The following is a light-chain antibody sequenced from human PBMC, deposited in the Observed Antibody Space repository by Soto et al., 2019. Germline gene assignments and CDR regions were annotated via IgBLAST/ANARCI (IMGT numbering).Light chain of an antibody. CDR2: DAS. J-gene: IGKJ4*01. CDR3: QQRSNWPRVT. CDR1: QSVSSY. V-gene: IGKV3-11*01. Sequence: EIVLTQSPATLSLSPGERATLSCRASQSVSSYLAWYQQKPGQAPRLLIYDASNLATGIPARFSGSGSGTAFTLSISSLEPEDFAVYSCQQRSNWPRVTFGGGIKVEIK.